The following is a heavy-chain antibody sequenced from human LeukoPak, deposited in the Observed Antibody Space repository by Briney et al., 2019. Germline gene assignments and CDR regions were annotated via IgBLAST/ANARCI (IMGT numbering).Heavy chain of an antibody. V-gene: IGHV4-34*01. CDR3: ARSNYYDSSGPTPFDY. CDR1: GGSFSGYY. Sequence: SETLSLTCAVYGGSFSGYYRSWIRQPPGKGLEWIGEINHSGSTNYNPSLKSRVTISVDTSKNQFSLKLSSVTAADTAVYYCARSNYYDSSGPTPFDYWGQGTLVTVSS. J-gene: IGHJ4*02. D-gene: IGHD3-22*01. CDR2: INHSGST.